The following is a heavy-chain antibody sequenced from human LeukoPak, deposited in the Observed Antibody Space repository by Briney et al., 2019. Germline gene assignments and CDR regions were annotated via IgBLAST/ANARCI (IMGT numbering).Heavy chain of an antibody. CDR1: GYTFTIDG. Sequence: ASVNVSCKASGYTFTIDGISLVRQAPGQGLEWMGWISAYNGNTNYAQKLQGRVTMTTDTSTSTAYMELRSLRSDDTAVYYCARDPPVYCSGGSCYGDYWGQGTLVTVSS. V-gene: IGHV1-18*01. J-gene: IGHJ4*02. CDR3: ARDPPVYCSGGSCYGDY. CDR2: ISAYNGNT. D-gene: IGHD2-15*01.